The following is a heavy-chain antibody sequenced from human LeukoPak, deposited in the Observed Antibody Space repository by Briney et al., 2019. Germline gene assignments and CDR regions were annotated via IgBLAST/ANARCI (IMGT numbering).Heavy chain of an antibody. V-gene: IGHV3-33*01. J-gene: IGHJ4*02. CDR3: ARDRVVGATEFDS. Sequence: GRSLRLSCAASGFTFSSYGMHWVRQAPGKGLEWVAVIWYDGSNKYYADSVKGRFTISRDNSENTLYLQMNSLRAEDTAVYYCARDRVVGATEFDSWGQETLVPVSS. CDR1: GFTFSSYG. CDR2: IWYDGSNK. D-gene: IGHD1-26*01.